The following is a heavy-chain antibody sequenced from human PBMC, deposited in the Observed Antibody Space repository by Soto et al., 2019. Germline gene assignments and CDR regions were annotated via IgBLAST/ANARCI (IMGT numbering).Heavy chain of an antibody. D-gene: IGHD6-19*01. J-gene: IGHJ4*02. V-gene: IGHV4-34*01. Sequence: TSETLSLTXAVYGGSFSGYYWSWIRQPPGKGLEWIGEINHSGSTNYNPSLKSRVTISVDTSKNQFSLKLSSVTAADTAVYYCARGSGWYPFDYWGQGTLVTVS. CDR3: ARGSGWYPFDY. CDR2: INHSGST. CDR1: GGSFSGYY.